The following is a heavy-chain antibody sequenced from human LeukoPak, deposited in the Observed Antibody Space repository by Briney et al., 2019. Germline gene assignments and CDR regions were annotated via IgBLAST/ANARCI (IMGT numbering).Heavy chain of an antibody. CDR2: IDNAGDI. J-gene: IGHJ4*02. Sequence: PPGRSLRLSCAASGFTFSSYGMHWIRQAPGKGLEWVSGIDNAGDIYYEDSVKGRFTISRENAKNSLYLQMNSLRAGDTAVYYCALGLTGDGLDFWGQGTLVTASS. CDR1: GFTFSSYG. V-gene: IGHV3-13*01. CDR3: ALGLTGDGLDF. D-gene: IGHD7-27*01.